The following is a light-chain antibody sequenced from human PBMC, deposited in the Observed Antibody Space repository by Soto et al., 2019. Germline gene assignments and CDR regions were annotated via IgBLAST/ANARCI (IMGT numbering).Light chain of an antibody. CDR2: KAS. J-gene: IGKJ1*01. CDR1: QSITSW. V-gene: IGKV1-5*03. Sequence: DIQMTQSPSTLSASVGDRVTITCRASQSITSWLAWYQQKPGKAPKLLIYKASTLESGVPSRFCGSGSGTEFTLTIISLQPDDFATYYCQHRDTFGQGTKVEIK. CDR3: QHRDT.